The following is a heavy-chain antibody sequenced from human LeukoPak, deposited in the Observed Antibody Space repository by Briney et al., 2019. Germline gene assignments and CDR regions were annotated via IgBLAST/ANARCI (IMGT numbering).Heavy chain of an antibody. Sequence: SEPLSLTCTVSGGSISSSSYYWGWIRQPPGQGLEWIGSIYYTRSTYYNPSLKSRVTISVDTSKNQFSLKLTSVTAADTAVYYCARGVTMIVVVIHDWYFDLWGRGTLVTVSS. V-gene: IGHV4-39*01. CDR3: ARGVTMIVVVIHDWYFDL. D-gene: IGHD3-22*01. J-gene: IGHJ2*01. CDR1: GGSISSSSYY. CDR2: IYYTRST.